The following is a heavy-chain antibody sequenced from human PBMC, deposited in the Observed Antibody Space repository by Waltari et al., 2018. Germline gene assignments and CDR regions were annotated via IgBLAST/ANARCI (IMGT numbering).Heavy chain of an antibody. CDR2: IYYDGNP. V-gene: IGHV4-39*01. Sequence: QLQLQELGPGLVKPSETLSLTCTVSGGSIISSSYYWDWIRQPPGKGLEWIGSIYYDGNPYYNPSLNGRVTISVDTSKNQFSLNLHAVTAADTAMYYCARRQGGYYYYYGMDVWGQGTTVTVS. CDR1: GGSIISSSYY. CDR3: ARRQGGYYYYYGMDV. J-gene: IGHJ6*02.